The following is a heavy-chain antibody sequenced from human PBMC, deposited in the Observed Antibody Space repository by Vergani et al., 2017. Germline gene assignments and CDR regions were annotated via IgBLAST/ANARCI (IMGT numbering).Heavy chain of an antibody. V-gene: IGHV1-69*02. CDR3: ASPFNRIAVAGTTPVWGLFGY. J-gene: IGHJ4*02. Sequence: QVQLVQSGAEVKKPGSSVKVSCKASGGTFSSYTISWVRQAPGQGLEWMGRIIPILGIANYAQKFQGRVTITADKSTSTAYMELSSLRSEDTAVYYCASPFNRIAVAGTTPVWGLFGYWGQGTLVTVSS. D-gene: IGHD6-19*01. CDR1: GGTFSSYT. CDR2: IIPILGIA.